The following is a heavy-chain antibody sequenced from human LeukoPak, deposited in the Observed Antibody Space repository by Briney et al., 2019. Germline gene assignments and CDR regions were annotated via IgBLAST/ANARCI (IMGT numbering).Heavy chain of an antibody. Sequence: GGSLRLSCAVSGFTVSNNYMSWVRQAPGKGLEWVSVIYSGGSIYYADSVKGRFTISRDNSKNTLYLQMNSLRAEDTAVFYCARDSYGKNYFDSWGQGALVTVSS. J-gene: IGHJ4*02. CDR1: GFTVSNNY. D-gene: IGHD3-16*01. CDR2: IYSGGSI. CDR3: ARDSYGKNYFDS. V-gene: IGHV3-53*01.